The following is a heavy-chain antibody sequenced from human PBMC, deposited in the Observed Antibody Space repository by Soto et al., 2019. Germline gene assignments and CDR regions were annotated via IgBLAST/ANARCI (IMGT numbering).Heavy chain of an antibody. Sequence: QLQLQESGPGLVKPSETLSLTCTVSGGSISSSSYYWGWIRQPPGKGLEWIGSIYYSGSTYYNPSLKSRVTISVDTSKNQFSLKLSSVTAADTAVYYCARVGSYCSGGSCYSGHFDYWGQGTLVTVSS. CDR1: GGSISSSSYY. D-gene: IGHD2-15*01. CDR2: IYYSGST. V-gene: IGHV4-39*01. CDR3: ARVGSYCSGGSCYSGHFDY. J-gene: IGHJ4*02.